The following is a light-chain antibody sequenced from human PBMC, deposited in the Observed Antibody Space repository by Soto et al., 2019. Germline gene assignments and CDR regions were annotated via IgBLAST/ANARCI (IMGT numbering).Light chain of an antibody. J-gene: IGKJ4*01. CDR3: QQRINLFT. CDR1: QSVSSSY. V-gene: IGKV3D-20*02. Sequence: EIMMTQSPATLSVSPGERATLSCRASQSVSSSYLAWYQQKPGQAPRLLIYDASIRATGIPARFSGSGSGTDYTLTISSLEPADSAVYYCQQRINLFTFGGGTKVDIK. CDR2: DAS.